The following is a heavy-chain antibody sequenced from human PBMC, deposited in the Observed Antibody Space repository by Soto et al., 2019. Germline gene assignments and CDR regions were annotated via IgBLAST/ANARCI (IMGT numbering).Heavy chain of an antibody. CDR3: ARDGAWRGFDV. Sequence: QVQLQESGSGLLKPSQTLSLTCAVSGESIISGAYSWSWIRQPPGKGLEWIGYISHSGDTYYNPSLKSRATISIDRSRDQFSLNLNFVTAADAAVYFCARDGAWRGFDVWGQGTTVTVPS. J-gene: IGHJ6*02. CDR2: ISHSGDT. V-gene: IGHV4-30-2*01. D-gene: IGHD1-26*01. CDR1: GESIISGAYS.